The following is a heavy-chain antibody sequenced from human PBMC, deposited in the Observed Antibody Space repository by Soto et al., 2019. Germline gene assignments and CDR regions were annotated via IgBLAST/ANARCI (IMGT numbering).Heavy chain of an antibody. V-gene: IGHV4-59*01. J-gene: IGHJ4*02. Sequence: SETLSLTCTVSGGSISSYYCSWIRQPPGKGLEWIGYIYYIGNTNYNPSFKSRVTMSVDTSKNQFSLYVYSVTAADTAMYYCSRGGHFESSGYLLDCWGQGTLVTVSS. D-gene: IGHD3-22*01. CDR2: IYYIGNT. CDR1: GGSISSYY. CDR3: SRGGHFESSGYLLDC.